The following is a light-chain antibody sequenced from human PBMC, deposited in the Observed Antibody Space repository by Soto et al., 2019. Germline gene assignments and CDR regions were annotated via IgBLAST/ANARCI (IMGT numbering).Light chain of an antibody. J-gene: IGKJ1*01. V-gene: IGKV1-39*01. CDR2: AAS. Sequence: DIKVKNSPASLSSKLRDRVTITCRASQSIITYLNWYQQRPGRAPKPFIYAASSLQSGVPSRFSATGSGTHFPLPIIILQPEDFATCDCQQSFSIWTFGQGTNVDI. CDR1: QSIITY. CDR3: QQSFSIWT.